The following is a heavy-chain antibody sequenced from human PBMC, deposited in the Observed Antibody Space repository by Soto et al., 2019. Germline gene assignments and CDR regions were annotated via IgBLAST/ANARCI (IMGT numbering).Heavy chain of an antibody. J-gene: IGHJ2*01. V-gene: IGHV1-69*13. CDR2: IIPIFGTA. CDR1: GGTFSSYA. CDR3: AREGIAVAWTSDWYFDL. D-gene: IGHD6-19*01. Sequence: ASVKVSCKASGGTFSSYAISWVRQAPGQGLEWMGGIIPIFGTANYAQKFQGRVTITADESTNTAYMELSSLRSGDTAVYYCAREGIAVAWTSDWYFDLWGRGTLVTVSS.